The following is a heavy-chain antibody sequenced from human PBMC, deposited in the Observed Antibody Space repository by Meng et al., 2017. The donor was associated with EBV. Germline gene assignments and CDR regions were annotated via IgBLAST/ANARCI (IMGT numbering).Heavy chain of an antibody. V-gene: IGHV1-2*06. J-gene: IGHJ4*02. Sequence: QVQLVQSGAEVKNPGGQVKVSCTASGYTFTGYYMHWERQAPGQGLEWMGRINPNSGGTNYAQKFQGRVTMTRDTSISTAYMELSRLRSDDTAVYYCARSRSSPDVPLDYWGQGTLVTVSS. D-gene: IGHD6-19*01. CDR3: ARSRSSPDVPLDY. CDR2: INPNSGGT. CDR1: GYTFTGYY.